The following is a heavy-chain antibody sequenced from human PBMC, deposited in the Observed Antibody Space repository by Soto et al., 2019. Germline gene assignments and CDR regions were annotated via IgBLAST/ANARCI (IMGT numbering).Heavy chain of an antibody. J-gene: IGHJ4*02. CDR1: GFTFNKHA. Sequence: EVELLQSGGGLVQPGGSLRLSCVASGFTFNKHALAWVRQAPGKGLEWVSAISGSGSSTYDSDSVKGRFTISRDNSNNTLYLQMNSLRAEDTAIYYCARTPGVITVISASDHWGQGTPVTVSS. CDR2: ISGSGSST. V-gene: IGHV3-23*01. D-gene: IGHD3-22*01. CDR3: ARTPGVITVISASDH.